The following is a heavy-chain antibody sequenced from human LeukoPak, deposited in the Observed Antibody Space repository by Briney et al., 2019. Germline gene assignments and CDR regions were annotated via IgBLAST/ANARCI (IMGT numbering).Heavy chain of an antibody. Sequence: PSETLSPTCAVSGYSISSGYYWGWIRQPPGKGLEWIGSIYHSGSTYYNPSLKSRVTISVDTSKNQFSLNLSSVTAADTAIYYCARQNTIFGVVIPNWGRGTLVTVSS. CDR3: ARQNTIFGVVIPN. D-gene: IGHD3-3*01. V-gene: IGHV4-38-2*01. CDR1: GYSISSGYY. J-gene: IGHJ4*02. CDR2: IYHSGST.